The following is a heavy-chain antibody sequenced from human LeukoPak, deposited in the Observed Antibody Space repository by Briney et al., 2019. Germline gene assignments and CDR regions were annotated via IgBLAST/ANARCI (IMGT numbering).Heavy chain of an antibody. CDR2: ISAYNGNT. V-gene: IGHV1-18*01. J-gene: IGHJ4*02. D-gene: IGHD3-16*02. CDR1: GYTFTSYG. Sequence: ASVKVSCKASGYTFTSYGISWVRQAPGQGLEWMGWISAYNGNTNYAQKLQGRVTMTTDTSTSTACMELRSLRSDDTAVYYCARRGPYDYVWGSYRPNLFDYWGQGTLVTVSS. CDR3: ARRGPYDYVWGSYRPNLFDY.